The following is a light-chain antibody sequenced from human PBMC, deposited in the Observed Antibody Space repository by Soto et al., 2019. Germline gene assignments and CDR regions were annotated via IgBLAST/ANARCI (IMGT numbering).Light chain of an antibody. J-gene: IGLJ1*01. V-gene: IGLV2-8*01. CDR2: EIN. CDR1: SSDVGAYDY. Sequence: QSVLTQPPSASGSPGQSVTISCTGTSSDVGAYDYVSWYQQHPGKAPKLMIYEINKRPSGVPDRFSGSKSGDTASLTISGLQAEDEADYYCSSYAGSTTLYVFGTGTKVTGL. CDR3: SSYAGSTTLYV.